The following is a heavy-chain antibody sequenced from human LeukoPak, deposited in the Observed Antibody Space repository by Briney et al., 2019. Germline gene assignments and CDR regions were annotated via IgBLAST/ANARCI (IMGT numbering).Heavy chain of an antibody. CDR2: IGAGDKYT. Sequence: GGSLRLSCAASGFTLRNYAMSWVRQAPGKGLEWVSSIGAGDKYTYYADSVKGRFTISRDNSKNTLYLQMNSLRAEDTAVYYCAKDFKGSGEKVTVGPWAPSYYYYMDVWGKGTTVTVSS. D-gene: IGHD1-26*01. CDR3: AKDFKGSGEKVTVGPWAPSYYYYMDV. J-gene: IGHJ6*03. CDR1: GFTLRNYA. V-gene: IGHV3-23*01.